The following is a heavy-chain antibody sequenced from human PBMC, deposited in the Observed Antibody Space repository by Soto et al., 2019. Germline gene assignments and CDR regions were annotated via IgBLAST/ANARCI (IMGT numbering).Heavy chain of an antibody. D-gene: IGHD5-12*01. V-gene: IGHV1-46*01. CDR3: ARGNGSGYDRTHHYYYGMDV. J-gene: IGHJ6*02. Sequence: GASVKVSCKASGYTFTSYYMHWVRQAPGQGLEWMGIINPSGGSTSYAQKFQGRVTMTRDTSTSTVYMELSSLRSEDTAVYYCARGNGSGYDRTHHYYYGMDVWGQGTTVTVSS. CDR1: GYTFTSYY. CDR2: INPSGGST.